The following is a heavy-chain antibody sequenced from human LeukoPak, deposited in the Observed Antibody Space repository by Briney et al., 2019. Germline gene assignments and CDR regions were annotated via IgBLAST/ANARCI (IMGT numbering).Heavy chain of an antibody. CDR3: AREGEDSSGYCFDY. J-gene: IGHJ4*02. Sequence: ASVKVSCKASGYTFTSYAMHWVRQAPGQRLEWMGWINAGNGNTKYSQKLQGRVTITRDTSASTAYMELSSLRSEDTAVHYCAREGEDSSGYCFDYWGQGTLVTVSS. V-gene: IGHV1-3*01. CDR1: GYTFTSYA. D-gene: IGHD3-22*01. CDR2: INAGNGNT.